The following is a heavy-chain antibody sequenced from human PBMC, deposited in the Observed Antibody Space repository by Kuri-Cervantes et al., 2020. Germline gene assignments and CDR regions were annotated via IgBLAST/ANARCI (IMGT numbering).Heavy chain of an antibody. Sequence: GGSLRLSCAASGFTFSSYAMHWVRQAPGKGLVWVSRINSDGSSTSYADSVKGRFTISRDNAKNSLYLQMNSLRAEDTAVYYCARVGENGGYALWYFDFWGQGTLVTVSS. V-gene: IGHV3-74*01. J-gene: IGHJ4*02. D-gene: IGHD5-12*01. CDR3: ARVGENGGYALWYFDF. CDR2: INSDGSST. CDR1: GFTFSSYA.